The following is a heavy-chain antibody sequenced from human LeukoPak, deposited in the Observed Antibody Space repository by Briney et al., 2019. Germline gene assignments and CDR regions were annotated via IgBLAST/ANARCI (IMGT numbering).Heavy chain of an antibody. D-gene: IGHD3-3*01. CDR1: GYTFTSYG. CDR3: ARDYYDFWSGYYVRHDAFDI. Sequence: AAVKVSCKASGYTFTSYGISWVRQAPAQGLGWMGWISANNGNTNYAHKLQGRVTMTRDMSTSTVYMELSSLRSEDTAVYYCARDYYDFWSGYYVRHDAFDIWGQGTMVTVSS. J-gene: IGHJ3*02. V-gene: IGHV1-18*01. CDR2: ISANNGNT.